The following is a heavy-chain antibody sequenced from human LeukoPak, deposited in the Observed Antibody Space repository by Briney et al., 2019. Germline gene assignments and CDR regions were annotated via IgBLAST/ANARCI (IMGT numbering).Heavy chain of an antibody. CDR3: ARLWSTFGGVIVYDAFDI. CDR2: IYTSGST. V-gene: IGHV4-4*07. Sequence: SETLSLTCTVSGGSISSYYWSWIRQPAGKGLEWIGRIYTSGSTNYNPSLKSRVTMSVDTSKNQFSLKLSSVTAADTAVYYCARLWSTFGGVIVYDAFDIWGQGTMVTVSS. D-gene: IGHD3-16*02. J-gene: IGHJ3*02. CDR1: GGSISSYY.